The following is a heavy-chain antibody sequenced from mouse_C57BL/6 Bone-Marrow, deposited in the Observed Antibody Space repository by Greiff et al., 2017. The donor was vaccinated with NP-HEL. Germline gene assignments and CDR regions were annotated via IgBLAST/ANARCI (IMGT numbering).Heavy chain of an antibody. V-gene: IGHV7-3*01. Sequence: EVQGVESGGGLVQPGGSLSLSCAASGFTFTDYYMSWVRQPPGKALEWLGFIRNKANGYTTEYSASVKGWFTISRDNSQSILYLQMNALRAEDSATYYCARWMSKYYGSSYEAMDYWGQGTSVTVSS. J-gene: IGHJ4*01. D-gene: IGHD1-1*01. CDR3: ARWMSKYYGSSYEAMDY. CDR1: GFTFTDYY. CDR2: IRNKANGYTT.